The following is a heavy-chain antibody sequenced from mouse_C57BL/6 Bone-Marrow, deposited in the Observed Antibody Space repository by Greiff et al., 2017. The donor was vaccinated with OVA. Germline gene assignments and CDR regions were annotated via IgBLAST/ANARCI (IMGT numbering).Heavy chain of an antibody. CDR3: ARSRLYYTYAMDY. J-gene: IGHJ4*01. Sequence: EVQVVESGGGLVQPGGSLSLSCAASGFTFTDYYMSWVRQPPGKALEWLGFIRNKANGYTTEYSASVKGRFTISRDNSQSILYLQMNARRAEYSATDFYARSRLYYTYAMDYWGQGTSVTVSS. V-gene: IGHV7-3*01. D-gene: IGHD2-1*01. CDR2: IRNKANGYTT. CDR1: GFTFTDYY.